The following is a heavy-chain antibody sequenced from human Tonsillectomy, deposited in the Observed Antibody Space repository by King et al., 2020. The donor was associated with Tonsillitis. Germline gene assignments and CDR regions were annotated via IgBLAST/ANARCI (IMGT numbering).Heavy chain of an antibody. CDR3: ARGKYDFWSGYPDYFDS. CDR1: GGSFSAYY. J-gene: IGHJ4*02. V-gene: IGHV4-34*01. CDR2: ISHSGST. Sequence: VQLQQWGAGLLKPSETLSLTCAVYGGSFSAYYWGWIRQPPGKGLECIGEISHSGSTNYKPSLKSRVTISLDTSRNQFSLKLTSVTAADTAVYYCARGKYDFWSGYPDYFDSWGRGTPVTVSS. D-gene: IGHD3-3*01.